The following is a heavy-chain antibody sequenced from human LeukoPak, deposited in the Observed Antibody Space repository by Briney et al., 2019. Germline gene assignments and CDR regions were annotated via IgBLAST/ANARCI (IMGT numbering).Heavy chain of an antibody. CDR1: GFTFRNYW. CDR2: IKEDGSEK. CDR3: ATRLG. V-gene: IGHV3-7*01. Sequence: PGGSLRLSCAVSGFTFRNYWMSWVRQAPGKGLEWVANIKEDGSEKNYVDSVKGRFTISRDNADNSLYLQMNSLRVEGTAVYYCATRLGWGQGTLVTVSS. J-gene: IGHJ4*02.